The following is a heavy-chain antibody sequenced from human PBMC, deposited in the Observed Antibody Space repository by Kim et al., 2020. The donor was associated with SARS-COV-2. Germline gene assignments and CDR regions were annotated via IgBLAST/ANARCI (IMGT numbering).Heavy chain of an antibody. V-gene: IGHV3-7*01. Sequence: GGSLRLSCAASGFTFSSYWMSWVRQAPGKGLEWVANIKQDGSEKYYVDSVKGRFTISRDNAKNSLYLQMNSLRAEDTAVYYCARGGSGSYSPLYAFDIWGQGTMVTVSS. J-gene: IGHJ3*02. D-gene: IGHD3-10*01. CDR1: GFTFSSYW. CDR2: IKQDGSEK. CDR3: ARGGSGSYSPLYAFDI.